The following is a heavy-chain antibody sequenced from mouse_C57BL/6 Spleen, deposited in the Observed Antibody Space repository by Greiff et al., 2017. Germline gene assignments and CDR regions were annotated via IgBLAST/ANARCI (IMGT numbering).Heavy chain of an antibody. CDR1: GYTFTSYW. CDR2: IYPGSGST. V-gene: IGHV1-55*01. J-gene: IGHJ2*01. CDR3: ARSGGGDY. Sequence: QVQLQQPGAELVKPGASVKMSCKASGYTFTSYWITWVKQRPGQGLEWIGDIYPGSGSTNYNEKFKSKATLTVDTPSSTAYMQLSSLTSEDSAVYYCARSGGGDYWGQGTTLTVSS. D-gene: IGHD1-1*02.